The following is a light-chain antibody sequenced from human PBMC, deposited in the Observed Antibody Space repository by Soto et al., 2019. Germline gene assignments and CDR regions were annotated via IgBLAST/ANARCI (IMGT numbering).Light chain of an antibody. V-gene: IGLV2-14*01. CDR3: SSYTSSSTLEV. Sequence: QTVVTQPASVSGSPGQSITISCTGTSSDVGGYNYVSWYQQHPGKAPKLMIYDVSNRPSGVSNRFSGSKSGNTASLTISGRQAEDEADYYCSSYTSSSTLEVFGVGTK. J-gene: IGLJ3*02. CDR1: SSDVGGYNY. CDR2: DVS.